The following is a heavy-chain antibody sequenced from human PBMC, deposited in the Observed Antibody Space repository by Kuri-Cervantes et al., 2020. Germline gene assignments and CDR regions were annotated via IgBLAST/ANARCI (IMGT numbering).Heavy chain of an antibody. V-gene: IGHV1-18*01. CDR2: ISAYNGNT. CDR1: GYTFTSYG. Sequence: ASVKVSCKASGYTFTSYGISWVRQAPGQGLEWMGWISAYNGNTNYAQKLQGRVTMTTDTSTSTAYMELRSLRSDDTAVYYCAKVRMAGGGWYGNWFDPWGQGTLVTVSS. D-gene: IGHD6-19*01. J-gene: IGHJ5*02. CDR3: AKVRMAGGGWYGNWFDP.